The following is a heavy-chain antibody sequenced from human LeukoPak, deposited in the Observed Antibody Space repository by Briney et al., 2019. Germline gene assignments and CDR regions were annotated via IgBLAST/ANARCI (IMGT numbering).Heavy chain of an antibody. CDR3: AKDYCSSTTCYMSGWFDP. J-gene: IGHJ5*02. V-gene: IGHV3-23*01. Sequence: GGSLRLSCAASGFSFSSYAMSWVRQAPGKGLEWVSGISGSAGSTYYADSVKGRFTISRDNSKNMLYLQMNSLRAGDTAVYYCAKDYCSSTTCYMSGWFDPWGQGTLVTVSS. CDR1: GFSFSSYA. D-gene: IGHD2-2*02. CDR2: ISGSAGST.